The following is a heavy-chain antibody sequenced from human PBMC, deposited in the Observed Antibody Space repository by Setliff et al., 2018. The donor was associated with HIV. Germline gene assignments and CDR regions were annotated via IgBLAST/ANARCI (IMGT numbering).Heavy chain of an antibody. CDR2: IYHFGNT. CDR1: GASISSYY. V-gene: IGHV4-59*12. D-gene: IGHD1-26*01. Sequence: SETLSLTCTVSGASISSYYWTWIRQPPGKGLEYIGYIYHFGNTNYNPSLKSRVTMSVDTSRNQISLRLTSVTAADTAVYYCEAATVGETGYYGIDVWGPGTTVTVSS. CDR3: EAATVGETGYYGIDV. J-gene: IGHJ6*02.